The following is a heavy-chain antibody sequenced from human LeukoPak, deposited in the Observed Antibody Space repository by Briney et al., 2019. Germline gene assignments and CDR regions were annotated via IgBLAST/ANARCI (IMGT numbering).Heavy chain of an antibody. CDR1: GGSISSSSYY. J-gene: IGHJ4*02. V-gene: IGHV4-39*07. D-gene: IGHD3-22*01. CDR2: IYYSGST. Sequence: SETLSLTCTVSGGSISSSSYYWGWIRQPPGKGLEWIGSIYYSGSTYYNPSLKSRVTISVDTSKNQFSLKLSSVTAADTAVYYCARDQYYYDSSGYYSTFDYWAREPWSPSPQ. CDR3: ARDQYYYDSSGYYSTFDY.